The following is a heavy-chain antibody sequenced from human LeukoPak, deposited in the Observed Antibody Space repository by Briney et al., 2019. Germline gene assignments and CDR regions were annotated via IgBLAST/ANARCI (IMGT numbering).Heavy chain of an antibody. V-gene: IGHV3-53*01. CDR3: AREKWLPNAFDS. CDR2: IYSGGST. CDR1: GFTVSNNY. D-gene: IGHD3-22*01. Sequence: AGGSLRLPCAAAGFTVSNNYMNWVRQAPGKGLEWVSVIYSGGSTYYADSVKGRFTISRDNSKNTLYLQMNTLRAEDTAVYYCAREKWLPNAFDSGGQGPMVTVSA. J-gene: IGHJ3*02.